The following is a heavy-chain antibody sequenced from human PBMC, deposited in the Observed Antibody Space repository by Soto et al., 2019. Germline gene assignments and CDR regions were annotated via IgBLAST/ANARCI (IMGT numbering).Heavy chain of an antibody. Sequence: EVQLVESGGGLVKPGGSLRLSCAASGFTFSSYSMNWVRQAPGKGLEWVSSISSSSSYIYYADSVKGRFTISRDNAKNSLYLQMNSLRAEDTAVYYCARAANGLELRPPIQLYYFDYWGQGTLVTVSS. CDR3: ARAANGLELRPPIQLYYFDY. CDR1: GFTFSSYS. D-gene: IGHD1-26*01. V-gene: IGHV3-21*01. J-gene: IGHJ4*02. CDR2: ISSSSSYI.